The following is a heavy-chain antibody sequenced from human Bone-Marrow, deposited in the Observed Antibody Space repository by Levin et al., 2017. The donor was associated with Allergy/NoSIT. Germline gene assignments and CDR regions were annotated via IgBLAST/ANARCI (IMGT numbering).Heavy chain of an antibody. D-gene: IGHD1/OR15-1a*01. V-gene: IGHV3-13*05. CDR1: GFTFSSYD. CDR3: ARDIGVPGTHFDY. Sequence: LSLTCAASGFTFSSYDMHWVRQATGKGLEWVSAIGTAGDPYYPGSVKGRFTISRENAKNSLYLQMNSLRAGDTAVYYCARDIGVPGTHFDYWGQGTLVTVSS. CDR2: IGTAGDP. J-gene: IGHJ4*02.